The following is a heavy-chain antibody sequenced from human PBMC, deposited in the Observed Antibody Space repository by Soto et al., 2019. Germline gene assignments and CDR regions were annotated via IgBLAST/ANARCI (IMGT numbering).Heavy chain of an antibody. Sequence: QVRLVQSGAELKKPGASVKVSCKASGNPFISYAISWVRQAPGQGLEWMGRFSVYNGNTIYAQKFHDRLTVTTDTSTTTAYMELRSLTSDDTAVYYCARGRASGSYYLLDYWGQGTLVTVSS. V-gene: IGHV1-18*04. CDR1: GNPFISYA. J-gene: IGHJ4*02. CDR3: ARGRASGSYYLLDY. D-gene: IGHD3-10*01. CDR2: FSVYNGNT.